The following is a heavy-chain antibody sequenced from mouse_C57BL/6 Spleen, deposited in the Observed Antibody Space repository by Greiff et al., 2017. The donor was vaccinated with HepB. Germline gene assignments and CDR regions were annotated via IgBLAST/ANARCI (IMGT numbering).Heavy chain of an antibody. CDR1: GFSFNTYA. J-gene: IGHJ4*01. CDR2: IRSKSNNYAT. CDR3: VRGVLLYYYAMDY. Sequence: EVKLMESGGGLVQPKGSLKLSCAASGFSFNTYAMNWVRQAPGKGLEWVARIRSKSNNYATYYADSVKDRFTISRDDSESMLYLQMNNLKTEDTAMYYCVRGVLLYYYAMDYWGQGTSVTVSS. D-gene: IGHD2-1*01. V-gene: IGHV10-1*01.